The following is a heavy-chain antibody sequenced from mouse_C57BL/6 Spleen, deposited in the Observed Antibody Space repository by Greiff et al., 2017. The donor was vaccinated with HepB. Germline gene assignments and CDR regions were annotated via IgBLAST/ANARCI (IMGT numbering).Heavy chain of an antibody. CDR1: GYTFTSYW. CDR2: IDPSDSYT. CDR3: ARWDWYFDV. Sequence: QVQLQQPGAELVMPGASVKLSCTASGYTFTSYWMHWVKQRPGQGLEWIGEIDPSDSYTNYNQKFKANSTLTVDKSSSTAYMQLSSLTSEDASVFNCARWDWYFDVWGTGTTVTVSS. V-gene: IGHV1-69*01. J-gene: IGHJ1*03.